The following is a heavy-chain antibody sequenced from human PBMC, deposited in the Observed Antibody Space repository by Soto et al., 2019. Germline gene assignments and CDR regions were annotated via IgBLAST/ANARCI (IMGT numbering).Heavy chain of an antibody. CDR2: ISGSGGRT. V-gene: IGHV3-23*01. D-gene: IGHD3-3*01. CDR1: GFSFNKYA. Sequence: EVQLLESGGGLVQPGGSLRLSCAASGFSFNKYAMTWVRQAPGKGLEWVAAISGSGGRTHYADSVKGRFTISRDNSKNILHLQMNSLRVEGTAVFYCARSMTIFGAGLDWGQGTLVSVSS. J-gene: IGHJ4*02. CDR3: ARSMTIFGAGLD.